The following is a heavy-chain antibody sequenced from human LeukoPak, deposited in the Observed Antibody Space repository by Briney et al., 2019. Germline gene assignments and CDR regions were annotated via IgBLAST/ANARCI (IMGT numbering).Heavy chain of an antibody. CDR3: ARMGENGGYTTTFDY. J-gene: IGHJ4*02. CDR2: IDYSGST. CDR1: GASISSSSYY. V-gene: IGHV4-39*01. D-gene: IGHD4-23*01. Sequence: PSETLFLTFTVPGASISSSSYYWGCIRQPPGKGLEWIGSIDYSGSTYYNPSLKSRVTISVDTSKNQFSLKLSSVTAADTAVYYCARMGENGGYTTTFDYWGQGTLVTVSS.